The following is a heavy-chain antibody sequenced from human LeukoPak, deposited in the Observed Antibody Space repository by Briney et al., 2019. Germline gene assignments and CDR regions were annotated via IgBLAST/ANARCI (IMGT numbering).Heavy chain of an antibody. Sequence: SETLSLTCTVSGGSISSSSYYWGWIRQPPGKGLEWIGSIYYSGSTYYNPSLKSRVTISVDTSKNQFSLKLSSVTAADTAVYYCATSTAAAGFDPWGQGTLVTVSS. J-gene: IGHJ5*02. D-gene: IGHD6-13*01. V-gene: IGHV4-39*07. CDR2: IYYSGST. CDR3: ATSTAAAGFDP. CDR1: GGSISSSSYY.